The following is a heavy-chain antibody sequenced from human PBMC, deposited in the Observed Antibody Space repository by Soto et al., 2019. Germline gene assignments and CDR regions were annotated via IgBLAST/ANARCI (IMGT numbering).Heavy chain of an antibody. Sequence: LTCTASGGSISSYYWSWIRQPPGKGLEWIGYIYYSGSTNYNPSLKSRVTISVDTSKNQCSLRLSSVTAADTAVYYCARSDCCSRTSCFYYYYYGMDVWGQGTTVTVSS. V-gene: IGHV4-59*01. CDR3: ARSDCCSRTSCFYYYYYGMDV. CDR2: IYYSGST. CDR1: GGSISSYY. J-gene: IGHJ6*02. D-gene: IGHD2-2*01.